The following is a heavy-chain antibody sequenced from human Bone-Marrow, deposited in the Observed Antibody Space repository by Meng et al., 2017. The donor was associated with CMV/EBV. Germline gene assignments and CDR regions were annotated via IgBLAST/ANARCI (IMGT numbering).Heavy chain of an antibody. D-gene: IGHD3-22*01. J-gene: IGHJ4*02. CDR3: ASEAGELYDSSGYYQEY. CDR1: GFTVSSHY. Sequence: GFTVSSHYMSWVRQAPGKGLEWVSVIYSGGSTYYADSVKGRFTISRDNSKNTLYLQMNSLRAEDTAVYYCASEAGELYDSSGYYQEYWGQGTLVTVSS. V-gene: IGHV3-53*01. CDR2: IYSGGST.